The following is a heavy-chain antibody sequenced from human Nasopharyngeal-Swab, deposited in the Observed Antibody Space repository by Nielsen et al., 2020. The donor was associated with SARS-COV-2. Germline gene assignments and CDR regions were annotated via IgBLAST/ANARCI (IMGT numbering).Heavy chain of an antibody. CDR2: ISRTLDSI. J-gene: IGHJ6*04. CDR3: ARGHYDYWTGLDV. V-gene: IGHV3-48*04. D-gene: IGHD3/OR15-3a*01. CDR1: GFTFDDYS. Sequence: GESLKISCAASGFTFDDYSMHWVRQAPGKGLEWVSYISRTLDSIYYADSVKGRFTISKDNAKNSLDLQMNSLRADDTAAYYCARGHYDYWTGLDVWGEGTTVTVSS.